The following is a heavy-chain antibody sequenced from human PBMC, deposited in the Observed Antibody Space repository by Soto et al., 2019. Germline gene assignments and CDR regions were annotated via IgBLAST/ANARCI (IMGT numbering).Heavy chain of an antibody. Sequence: GGSLRLSCAASGFTFSSYAMSWVRQAPGKGLEWVSAISGSGGSTYYADSVKGRFTISRDNSKNTLYLQMNSLRAEDTAVYYCANSNGEIFGVGFYGMDVWGQGTTVTVSS. CDR2: ISGSGGST. CDR3: ANSNGEIFGVGFYGMDV. D-gene: IGHD3-3*01. CDR1: GFTFSSYA. V-gene: IGHV3-23*01. J-gene: IGHJ6*02.